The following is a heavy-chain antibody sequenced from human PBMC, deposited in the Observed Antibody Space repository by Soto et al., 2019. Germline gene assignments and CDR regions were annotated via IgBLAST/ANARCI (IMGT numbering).Heavy chain of an antibody. D-gene: IGHD2-15*01. CDR3: ARERSVGYCITATCPKPFYYYAMDV. CDR1: GGTFTNYA. V-gene: IGHV1-69*13. CDR2: IIPIFGTP. J-gene: IGHJ6*02. Sequence: SVKVSCKASGGTFTNYAFSWVRQAPGQGPEWMGGIIPIFGTPDYAQKFQGRVIITADESTRTVSMELNSLRSDDTAVYYCARERSVGYCITATCPKPFYYYAMDVWGQGTTVTVSS.